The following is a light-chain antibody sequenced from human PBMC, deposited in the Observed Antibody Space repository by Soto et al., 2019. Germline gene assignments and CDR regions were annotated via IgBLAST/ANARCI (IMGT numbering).Light chain of an antibody. V-gene: IGKV3-20*01. Sequence: EIVLTQSPGTLSLSPGDRATLSCRASQSVRSTYLAWYQQKPGQAPRLLIYSVSSRDTGIPDRFSGSGSGTDFTLTISGLAPEDFAVYYCQQYGSSPLTFGGGTKVDIK. CDR1: QSVRSTY. CDR3: QQYGSSPLT. J-gene: IGKJ4*01. CDR2: SVS.